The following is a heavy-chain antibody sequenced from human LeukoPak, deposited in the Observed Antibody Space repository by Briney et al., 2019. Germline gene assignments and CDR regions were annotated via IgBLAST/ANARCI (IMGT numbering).Heavy chain of an antibody. CDR1: GYTFTSYY. CDR3: ARSRVGDYQLNWFDP. V-gene: IGHV1-46*01. D-gene: IGHD4-17*01. J-gene: IGHJ5*02. Sequence: ASVKVSCKASGYTFTSYYMHWVRQAPGQGLEWMGIINPSGGSTSYAQKFQGRVTITTDESTSTAYMELSSLRSEDTAVYYCARSRVGDYQLNWFDPWGQGTLVTVSS. CDR2: INPSGGST.